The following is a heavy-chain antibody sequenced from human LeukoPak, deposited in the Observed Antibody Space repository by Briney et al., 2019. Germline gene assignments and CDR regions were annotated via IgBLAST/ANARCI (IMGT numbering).Heavy chain of an antibody. CDR3: AIEMGYSYGSDY. J-gene: IGHJ4*02. D-gene: IGHD5-18*01. CDR2: ISGSGGST. Sequence: GGSLRLSCAASGFTFSSYAMSWVRQAPGKGLEWVSAISGSGGSTYYADSMKGRFTISRDISKNTLYLQMNSLRAEDTAVYYCAIEMGYSYGSDYWGPGTLVTVTS. V-gene: IGHV3-23*01. CDR1: GFTFSSYA.